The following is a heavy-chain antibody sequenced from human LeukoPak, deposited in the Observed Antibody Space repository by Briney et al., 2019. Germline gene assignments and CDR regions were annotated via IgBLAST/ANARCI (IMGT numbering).Heavy chain of an antibody. Sequence: GGSLRLSCAASGFTFSNYAMHWVRQPPGKGLEWVAVVFYDGSIQYYADSVKGRFTISRDNSKNTLYLQISSLRTEDTAVYYCARNRYYYRSENYGVPNWFDPWGQGTLVTVSS. CDR2: VFYDGSIQ. V-gene: IGHV3-30*04. D-gene: IGHD3-10*01. CDR3: ARNRYYYRSENYGVPNWFDP. CDR1: GFTFSNYA. J-gene: IGHJ5*02.